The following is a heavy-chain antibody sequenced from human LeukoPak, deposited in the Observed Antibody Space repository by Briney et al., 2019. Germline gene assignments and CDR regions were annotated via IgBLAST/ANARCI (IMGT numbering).Heavy chain of an antibody. Sequence: SETLSLTCTVSGGSISSGSYYWSWIRQPAGKGLEWFGRIYTSGSTNYNPSLKSRVTISVDTSKNQFSLKLSSVTAADTAVYYCARGSSSPYDYVWQHPGDYWGQGTLVTVSS. CDR3: ARGSSSPYDYVWQHPGDY. D-gene: IGHD3-16*01. J-gene: IGHJ4*02. CDR1: GGSISSGSYY. V-gene: IGHV4-61*02. CDR2: IYTSGST.